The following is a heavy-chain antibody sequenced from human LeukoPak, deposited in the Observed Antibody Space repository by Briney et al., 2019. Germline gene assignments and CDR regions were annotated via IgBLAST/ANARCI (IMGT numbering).Heavy chain of an antibody. Sequence: GGSLRLSCAASGFTFGSYSMNWVRQAPGKGLEWVANIKQDGSEKYYVNSVKGRFTISRDNAKNSLYLQMNSLRAEDTAVYYCARLYYDFWSGYPFSGGDAFDIWGQGTMVTVSS. D-gene: IGHD3-3*01. CDR3: ARLYYDFWSGYPFSGGDAFDI. J-gene: IGHJ3*02. V-gene: IGHV3-7*01. CDR2: IKQDGSEK. CDR1: GFTFGSYS.